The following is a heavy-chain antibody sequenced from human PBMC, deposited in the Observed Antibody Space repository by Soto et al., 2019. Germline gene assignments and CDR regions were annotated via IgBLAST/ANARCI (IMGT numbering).Heavy chain of an antibody. CDR2: INSDGRST. D-gene: IGHD1-1*01. CDR3: ARQAKATGTVFGAFDI. J-gene: IGHJ3*02. Sequence: GGSLRLSCAASGFTFSSYAMSWVRQAPGKGLEWVSRINSDGRSTSYADSVRGRVTISRDNAKDTLSLQMNSLRADDTAVYYCARQAKATGTVFGAFDIWGQGIMVTVSS. CDR1: GFTFSSYA. V-gene: IGHV3-74*01.